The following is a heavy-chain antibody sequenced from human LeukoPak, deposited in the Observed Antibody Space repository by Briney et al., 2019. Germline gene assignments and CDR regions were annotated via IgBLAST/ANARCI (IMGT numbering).Heavy chain of an antibody. Sequence: GGSLRLPCPTSGLTFSRYAMSWVRQAPGKGLEWVSGISGSGGNTYYADSVKGRFTVSRDNSKNTLYLQMNSLRAEDTAVYYCARGYYAGRGHHFEYWGQGTLVTVSS. V-gene: IGHV3-23*01. D-gene: IGHD3-22*01. CDR3: ARGYYAGRGHHFEY. J-gene: IGHJ4*02. CDR1: GLTFSRYA. CDR2: ISGSGGNT.